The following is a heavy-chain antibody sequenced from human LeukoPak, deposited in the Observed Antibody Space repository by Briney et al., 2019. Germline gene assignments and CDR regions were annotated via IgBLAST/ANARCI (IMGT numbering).Heavy chain of an antibody. CDR1: GYSFTNSW. J-gene: IGHJ4*02. Sequence: GGSLKISCKGSGYSFTNSWIGWVRQMPGKGLELMGIINPADSEIRYSPSFQGQVTISVDKSISTAYLQWSSLKASDTAMYYCSRQGCTTTSCHTIDSWGQGTLVTVSS. V-gene: IGHV5-51*01. CDR3: SRQGCTTTSCHTIDS. D-gene: IGHD2-2*02. CDR2: INPADSEI.